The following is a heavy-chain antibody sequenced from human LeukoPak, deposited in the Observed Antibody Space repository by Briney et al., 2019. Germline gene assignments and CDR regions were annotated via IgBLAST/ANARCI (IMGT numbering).Heavy chain of an antibody. J-gene: IGHJ4*02. V-gene: IGHV3-53*01. CDR2: IYTGGST. CDR3: YSSGWYSRQPI. D-gene: IGHD6-19*01. Sequence: GGSLRLSCAASGFTVSNNYMNWVRQAPGKGLEWVSVIYTGGSTHYADSVKGRFAISRDNSKNTLYLQMDSLRAEDTAVYYCYSSGWYSRQPIWGQGTLVTVSS. CDR1: GFTVSNNY.